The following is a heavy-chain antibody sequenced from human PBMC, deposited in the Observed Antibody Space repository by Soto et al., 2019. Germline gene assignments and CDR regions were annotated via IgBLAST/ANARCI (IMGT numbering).Heavy chain of an antibody. Sequence: QVQLQESGPGLVKSSQTLSLTCSVSGGSISRGGYYWSWIRQHPGKGLEWIGYIYYSGSTYYNPSLKSRVAISADTSKNQFALKLSSVTAADTAVYYCARAHYDSSGYFDAFDIWGQGTMVTVSS. CDR3: ARAHYDSSGYFDAFDI. D-gene: IGHD3-22*01. CDR2: IYYSGST. J-gene: IGHJ3*02. V-gene: IGHV4-31*03. CDR1: GGSISRGGYY.